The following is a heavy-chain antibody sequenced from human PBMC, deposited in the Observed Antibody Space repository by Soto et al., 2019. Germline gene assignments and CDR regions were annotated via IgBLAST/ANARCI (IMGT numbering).Heavy chain of an antibody. Sequence: PGESLKISCAASGFSFSTYNMDWVRQAPGKRPEWIAYISTTSFTIYYADSVKGRFTISRDNDRNSLYPEMNSLRDEDTAVYYCARDRCYDGTCYSASDSWGQGTLVTVSS. CDR3: ARDRCYDGTCYSASDS. J-gene: IGHJ5*01. CDR1: GFSFSTYN. V-gene: IGHV3-48*02. CDR2: ISTTSFTI. D-gene: IGHD2-15*01.